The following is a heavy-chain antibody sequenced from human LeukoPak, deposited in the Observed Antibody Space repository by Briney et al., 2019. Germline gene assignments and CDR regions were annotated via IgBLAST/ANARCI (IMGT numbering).Heavy chain of an antibody. D-gene: IGHD6-13*01. CDR1: GFTFSSYA. Sequence: GGSLRLSCAASGFTFSSYAIHWVRQAPGKGLEWVAVISYDGSNKYYADSVKGRFTISRDNSKNTLYLQMNSLRAEDTAVYYCARDWYSSSWPLSIWGQGTMVTVSS. CDR3: ARDWYSSSWPLSI. CDR2: ISYDGSNK. V-gene: IGHV3-30-3*01. J-gene: IGHJ3*02.